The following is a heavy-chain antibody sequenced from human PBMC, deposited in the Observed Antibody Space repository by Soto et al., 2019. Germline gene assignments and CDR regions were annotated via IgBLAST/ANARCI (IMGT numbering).Heavy chain of an antibody. J-gene: IGHJ5*02. CDR3: ARGLLCAARYGFDP. CDR1: GGSFSGYY. Sequence: PSETLSLTCAVYGGSFSGYYWSWIRQPPGKGLEWIGEINHSGSTNYNPSLKSRVTISVDTSKNQFSLKLSSVTAADTAVYYCARGLLCAARYGFDPWGQGTLVTVSS. D-gene: IGHD6-6*01. CDR2: INHSGST. V-gene: IGHV4-34*01.